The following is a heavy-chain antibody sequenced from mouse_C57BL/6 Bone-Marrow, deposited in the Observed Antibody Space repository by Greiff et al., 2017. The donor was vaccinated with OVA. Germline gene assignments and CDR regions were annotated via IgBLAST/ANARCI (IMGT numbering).Heavy chain of an antibody. D-gene: IGHD1-3*01. J-gene: IGHJ1*03. Sequence: VQLQQSGAELVRPGSSVKLSCKASGYTFTSYWMDWVKQRPGQGLEWIGNIYPSDSETHYNQKFKDKATLTVDKSSSTAYMQLSSLTSEDSAVYYCARHNLAWYFDVWGTGTTVTVSS. CDR2: IYPSDSET. V-gene: IGHV1-61*01. CDR3: ARHNLAWYFDV. CDR1: GYTFTSYW.